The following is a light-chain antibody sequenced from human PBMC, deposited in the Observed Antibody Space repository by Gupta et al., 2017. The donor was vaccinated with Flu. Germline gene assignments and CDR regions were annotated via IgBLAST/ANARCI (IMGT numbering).Light chain of an antibody. J-gene: IGLJ2*01. CDR3: SSYTISGTLVL. V-gene: IGLV2-14*01. CDR2: DVS. CDR1: SSDVGGYNH. Sequence: QSVLTQPASEAGAPGPPIALTCSGTSSDVGGYNHVSWYQHHPGKAPKLLIYDVSNRPSGTSNRFSGSKSGNTASLTISGIQSEDEADYYCSSYTISGTLVLFGGGTKLTVL.